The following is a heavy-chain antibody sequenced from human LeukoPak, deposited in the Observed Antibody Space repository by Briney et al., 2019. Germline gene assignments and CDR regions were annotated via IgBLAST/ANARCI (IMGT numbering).Heavy chain of an antibody. D-gene: IGHD3-10*01. CDR1: GFTFSSYS. Sequence: GGSLRLSCAASGFTFSSYSMNWVRQAPGKGLEWVSSVSSRSSYIYYADSVKGRFTISRDNAKNSLYLQMNSLRAEDTAVYYCARGGGKYGSGSYRFDYWGQGTLVTVSS. CDR2: VSSRSSYI. J-gene: IGHJ4*02. CDR3: ARGGGKYGSGSYRFDY. V-gene: IGHV3-21*01.